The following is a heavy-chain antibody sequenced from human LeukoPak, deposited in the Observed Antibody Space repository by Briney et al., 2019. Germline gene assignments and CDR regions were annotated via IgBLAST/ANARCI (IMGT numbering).Heavy chain of an antibody. CDR3: ASSLAGATDQWAV. Sequence: GESLKISCKGCGYRINAYWIGWVPQMPGKGLEWMGIIYPGDSDTRYSPSFQGQVTISADKSISTAYLQWSSLKASDGAVYYCASSLAGATDQWAVGGQGTTVTVSS. V-gene: IGHV5-51*01. CDR2: IYPGDSDT. D-gene: IGHD1-26*01. J-gene: IGHJ6*02. CDR1: GYRINAYW.